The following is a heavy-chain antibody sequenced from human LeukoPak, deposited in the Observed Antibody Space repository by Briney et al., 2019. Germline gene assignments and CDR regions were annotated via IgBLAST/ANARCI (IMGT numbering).Heavy chain of an antibody. Sequence: GGSLRLSCAASGFTFSSYSMNWVRQAPGKGLEWVSSISSSSSYIYYADSVKGRFTISRDNAKNSLYLQMNSLRAEDTAVYYCARDSVYDFWSGYYNNWFDPWGQGTLVTVSS. D-gene: IGHD3-3*01. CDR2: ISSSSSYI. J-gene: IGHJ5*02. CDR3: ARDSVYDFWSGYYNNWFDP. V-gene: IGHV3-21*01. CDR1: GFTFSSYS.